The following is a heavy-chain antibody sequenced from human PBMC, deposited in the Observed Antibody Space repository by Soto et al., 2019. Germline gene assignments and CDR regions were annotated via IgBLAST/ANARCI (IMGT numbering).Heavy chain of an antibody. J-gene: IGHJ5*02. V-gene: IGHV4-34*01. CDR1: GGSFSGYF. Sequence: SETLSLTCAVYGGSFSGYFWSWIRQPPIKGLDCIGEINHSGSTNYNPSLKSRVTISVDTSKNQFSLKLSSVTAADTAVYYCARGGYGSGLNWFDPWGQGTLVTVSS. CDR2: INHSGST. CDR3: ARGGYGSGLNWFDP. D-gene: IGHD3-10*01.